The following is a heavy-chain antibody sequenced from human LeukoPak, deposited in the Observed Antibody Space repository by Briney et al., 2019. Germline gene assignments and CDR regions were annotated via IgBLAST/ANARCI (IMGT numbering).Heavy chain of an antibody. CDR2: INPNSGGT. D-gene: IGHD6-13*01. V-gene: IGHV1-2*02. CDR1: GYTFTGYY. J-gene: IGHJ4*02. Sequence: ASVKVSCKASGYTFTGYYMHWVRQAPGQGLEWMGWINPNSGGTNYAQKFQGRVTMTRDTSISTAYMELSRLRSDDTAVYYWARDVQQLAPFDYWGQGTLVTVSS. CDR3: ARDVQQLAPFDY.